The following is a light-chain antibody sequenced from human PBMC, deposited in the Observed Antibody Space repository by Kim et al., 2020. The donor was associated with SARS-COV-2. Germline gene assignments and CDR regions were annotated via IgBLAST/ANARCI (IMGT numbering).Light chain of an antibody. J-gene: IGLJ3*02. V-gene: IGLV3-21*04. CDR3: QVWDSSSDHPV. Sequence: PGKAARITCGGNNIGSKSVDWYQQKPGQAPVLVIYYDSDRPSGIPERFSGSNSGNTATLTISRVEAGDEADYYCQVWDSSSDHPVFGGGTKLTVL. CDR2: YDS. CDR1: NIGSKS.